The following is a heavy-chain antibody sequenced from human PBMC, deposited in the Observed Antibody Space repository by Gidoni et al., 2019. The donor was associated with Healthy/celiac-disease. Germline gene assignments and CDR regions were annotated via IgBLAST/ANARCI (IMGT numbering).Heavy chain of an antibody. D-gene: IGHD2-15*01. CDR1: GYSFTSYC. J-gene: IGHJ4*01. CDR2: IYPGDSDT. CDR3: ARLPRYCSGGSCLYYFDY. V-gene: IGHV5-51*01. Sequence: ELQLVQSGAEVKKPGESLKISCKGSGYSFTSYCIGWVRQMPGKGLEWMGIIYPGDSDTRYSPSLQGQVTISADKAISTAYLQWSSLKASDTAMYYCARLPRYCSGGSCLYYFDYWGQGTLVTVSS.